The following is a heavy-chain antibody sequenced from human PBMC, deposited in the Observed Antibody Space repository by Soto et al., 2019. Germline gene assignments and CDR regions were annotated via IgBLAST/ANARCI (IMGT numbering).Heavy chain of an antibody. J-gene: IGHJ4*02. CDR2: ISAYNGNT. V-gene: IGHV1-18*01. Sequence: ASVKVSCKASGYTFTSYGISWVRQAPGQGLEWMGWISAYNGNTNYAQKLQGRVTMTTDTSTSTAYMELRSLRSDDTAVYYCARCVFYYDSSGYPAYSDYRGQGTLVTGSS. CDR1: GYTFTSYG. CDR3: ARCVFYYDSSGYPAYSDY. D-gene: IGHD3-22*01.